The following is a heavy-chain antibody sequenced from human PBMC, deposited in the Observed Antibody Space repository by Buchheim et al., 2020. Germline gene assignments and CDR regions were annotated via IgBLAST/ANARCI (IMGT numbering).Heavy chain of an antibody. Sequence: QITLKESGPMLVKPTQTLTLTCTFSGFSLSSTGVGVGWVRQSPGKALEWLAILYWDDDQRYRPSLKSRLTITKDTSKNQVVLTMTNMDPVDTATYFCVHSPHDLPGYGDYGTIYGAAFDYWGQGAL. V-gene: IGHV2-5*02. CDR3: VHSPHDLPGYGDYGTIYGAAFDY. D-gene: IGHD4-17*01. CDR1: GFSLSSTGVG. J-gene: IGHJ4*02. CDR2: LYWDDDQ.